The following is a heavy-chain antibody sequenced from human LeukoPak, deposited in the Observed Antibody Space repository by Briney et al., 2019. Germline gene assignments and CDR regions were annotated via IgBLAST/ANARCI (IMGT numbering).Heavy chain of an antibody. CDR1: GFTFSSYA. CDR3: AKDPSYYYGMDV. J-gene: IGHJ6*02. CDR2: ISGSGGST. V-gene: IGHV3-23*01. Sequence: GGSLRLSCAASGFTFSSYAMSWARQAPGKGLEWVSAISGSGGSTYYADSVKGRFTISRDNSKNTLYLQMNSLRAEDTAVYYCAKDPSYYYGMDVWGQGTTVTVSS.